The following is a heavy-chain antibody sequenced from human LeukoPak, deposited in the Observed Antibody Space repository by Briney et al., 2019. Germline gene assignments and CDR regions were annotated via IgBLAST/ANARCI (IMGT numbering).Heavy chain of an antibody. Sequence: ASVKVSCKASGYSFTAYYMHWVRQAPGQGLEWMGWINPNNGGTKYAQKFQGRVTMTRDTSISTAYMELSSLRSDDTAMYYCATDGYSNGSGWFDPWGQGTLVIVSS. D-gene: IGHD5-18*01. J-gene: IGHJ5*02. CDR2: INPNNGGT. V-gene: IGHV1-2*02. CDR1: GYSFTAYY. CDR3: ATDGYSNGSGWFDP.